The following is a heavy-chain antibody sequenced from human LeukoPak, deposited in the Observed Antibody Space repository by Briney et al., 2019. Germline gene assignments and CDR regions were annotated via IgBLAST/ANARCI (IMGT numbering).Heavy chain of an antibody. J-gene: IGHJ5*02. CDR3: ARDVITYYDFWSGPNWFDP. CDR1: GGSISSSSYY. D-gene: IGHD3-3*01. V-gene: IGHV4-39*07. Sequence: PSETLSLTCTVSGGSISSSSYYWGWIRQPPGKGLEWIGSIYYSGSTYYNPSLKSRVTISVDTSKNRFSLKLSSVTAADTAVYYCARDVITYYDFWSGPNWFDPWGQGTLVTVSS. CDR2: IYYSGST.